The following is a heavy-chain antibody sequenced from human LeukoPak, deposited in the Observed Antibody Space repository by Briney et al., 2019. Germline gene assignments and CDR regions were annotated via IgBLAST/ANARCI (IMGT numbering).Heavy chain of an antibody. V-gene: IGHV4-59*08. CDR1: GGSISSYY. CDR2: IYYSGST. CDR3: ARRLEYCSSTSCYLRDNWFDP. Sequence: PSETLSLTCTVSGGSISSYYWSWIRQPPGKGLEWIGYIYYSGSTSYNPSLKSRVTISVDTSKNQFSLKLSSVTAADTAVYYCARRLEYCSSTSCYLRDNWFDPWGQGTLVTVSS. D-gene: IGHD2-2*01. J-gene: IGHJ5*02.